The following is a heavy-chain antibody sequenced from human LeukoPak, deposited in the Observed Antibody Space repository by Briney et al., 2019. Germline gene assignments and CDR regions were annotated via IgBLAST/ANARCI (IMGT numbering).Heavy chain of an antibody. CDR1: GXTFRSYG. CDR3: ATYYYDSGGFHFHH. D-gene: IGHD3-22*01. J-gene: IGHJ1*01. CDR2: ISSNGGRT. Sequence: GGSLRLSCAASGXTFRSYGMHWVRQAPGKGLEYVSAISSNGGRTYYANSVRGRFTISRDNSRNTLYLQMGSLRAGDMAVYCCATYYYDSGGFHFHHWGQGTLVTVSS. V-gene: IGHV3-64*01.